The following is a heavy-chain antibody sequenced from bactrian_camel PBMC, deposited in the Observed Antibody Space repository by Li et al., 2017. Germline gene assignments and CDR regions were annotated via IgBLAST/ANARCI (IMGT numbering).Heavy chain of an antibody. J-gene: IGHJ4*01. CDR2: IYSGDNT. Sequence: DVQLVESGGGLVQPGGSLRLSCAASGFTFSSYAMSWVRQAPGKGLEWVSAIYSGDNTLYADSVKGRFTISRDNAKNTMYLQMNSLKSEDTALYYCATGYGSSSLSTPRGQGTQVTVS. CDR1: GFTFSSYA. CDR3: ATGYGSSSLSTP. D-gene: IGHD6*01. V-gene: IGHV3S10*01.